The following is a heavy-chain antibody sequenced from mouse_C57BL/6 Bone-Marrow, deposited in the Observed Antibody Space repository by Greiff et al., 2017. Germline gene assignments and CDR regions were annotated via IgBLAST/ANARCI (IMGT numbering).Heavy chain of an antibody. CDR1: GFTFSDYG. D-gene: IGHD1-1*01. CDR3: ARNYYGSFYAMDY. Sequence: EVQLVESGGGLVKPGGSLKLSCAASGFTFSDYGMHWVRQVPEKGLEWVAYISSGSSTIYYADTVKGRFTISRDNAKNTLFLQMTSLRSEDTAMYYCARNYYGSFYAMDYWGQGTSVTVSS. J-gene: IGHJ4*01. V-gene: IGHV5-17*01. CDR2: ISSGSSTI.